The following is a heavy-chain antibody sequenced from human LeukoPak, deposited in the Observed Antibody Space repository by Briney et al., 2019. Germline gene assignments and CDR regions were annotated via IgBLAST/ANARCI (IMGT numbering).Heavy chain of an antibody. D-gene: IGHD3-22*01. CDR1: GYTFTSYG. V-gene: IGHV1-18*01. CDR2: ISAYNGNT. Sequence: GASVKVSCKASGYTFTSYGISWVRQAPGQGLEWMGWISAYNGNTNYAQKLQGRVTMTTDTSTSTAYMELRSLRSDDTAVYYWARVITMIVGGGAFEIWGQGQWSPSLQ. CDR3: ARVITMIVGGGAFEI. J-gene: IGHJ3*02.